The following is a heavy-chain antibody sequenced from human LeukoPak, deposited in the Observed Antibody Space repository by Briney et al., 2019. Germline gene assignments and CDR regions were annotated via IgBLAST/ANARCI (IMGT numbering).Heavy chain of an antibody. D-gene: IGHD2-2*01. V-gene: IGHV1-18*01. CDR3: AVRDIVVVPAAILGWFDP. CDR1: GYTFTSYG. Sequence: ASVKVSCTASGYTFTSYGISWVRQAPGQGLEWMGWISAYNGNTNYAQKLQGRVTMTTDTSTSTAYMELRSLRSDDTAVYYCAVRDIVVVPAAILGWFDPWGEGTLVTVSS. J-gene: IGHJ5*02. CDR2: ISAYNGNT.